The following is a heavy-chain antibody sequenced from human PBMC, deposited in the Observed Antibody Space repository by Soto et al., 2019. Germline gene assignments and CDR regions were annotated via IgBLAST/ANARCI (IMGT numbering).Heavy chain of an antibody. J-gene: IGHJ6*02. V-gene: IGHV2-5*02. D-gene: IGHD2-21*02. CDR1: GFSLSTSGVG. CDR2: IYWDDDK. Sequence: QITLKESGPTLVKPTQTLTLTCTFSGFSLSTSGVGVGWIRQPPGKALEWLALIYWDDDKRYSPSLRSRLTISNDTSKNXVXLXMXYMDPVDTATYYCIQSRCGGDCLQSYASHYYYGMDVWGQGTTVTVSS. CDR3: IQSRCGGDCLQSYASHYYYGMDV.